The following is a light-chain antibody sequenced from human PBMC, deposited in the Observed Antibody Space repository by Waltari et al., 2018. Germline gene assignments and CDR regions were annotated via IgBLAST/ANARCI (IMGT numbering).Light chain of an antibody. Sequence: QSALTQPPSASGSPGQSVTISCTGTSRDLGGYNYVSWSQQHPGNAPKLMIYEISKRPSGVPDRFSGSKSGNTASLTVSGLQAEDEADYYCSSYAGSNNSVFGTGTKVTVL. V-gene: IGLV2-8*01. CDR1: SRDLGGYNY. CDR2: EIS. J-gene: IGLJ1*01. CDR3: SSYAGSNNSV.